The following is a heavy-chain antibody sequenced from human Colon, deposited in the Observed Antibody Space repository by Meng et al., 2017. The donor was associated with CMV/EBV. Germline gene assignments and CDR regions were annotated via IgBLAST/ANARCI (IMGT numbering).Heavy chain of an antibody. V-gene: IGHV1-8*01. D-gene: IGHD2-2*01. Sequence: GESLKISCKASGYTFTTYDLNWVRQAPGQGLEWMGWVNPNSGHTGYAQKFQDRVTMTRNTSISTAYMELSSLRSDDTAVYYCARGGVGYCDSTRCTYYNNGMDVWGQGTTVTVSS. J-gene: IGHJ6*02. CDR1: GYTFTTYD. CDR3: ARGGVGYCDSTRCTYYNNGMDV. CDR2: VNPNSGHT.